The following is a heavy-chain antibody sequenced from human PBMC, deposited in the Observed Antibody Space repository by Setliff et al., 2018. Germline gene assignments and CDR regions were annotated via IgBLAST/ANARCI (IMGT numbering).Heavy chain of an antibody. D-gene: IGHD3-3*01. Sequence: PSETLSLTCIVSGESISSRRNYWGWFRQPAGKELEWIGQIYTSWSTNYNPSLKSRVTISLDTSKNQFSLSLTSVTAEDTAVYYCARMSGFQYIDVWDKGTTVTVSS. V-gene: IGHV4-61*09. CDR3: ARMSGFQYIDV. CDR1: GESISSRRNY. J-gene: IGHJ6*03. CDR2: IYTSWST.